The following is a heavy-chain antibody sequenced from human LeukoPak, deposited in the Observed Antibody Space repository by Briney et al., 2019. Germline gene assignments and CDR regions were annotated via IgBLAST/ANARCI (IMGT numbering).Heavy chain of an antibody. CDR2: IYYSGST. CDR1: GGSISSYY. J-gene: IGHJ3*02. Sequence: SETLSLTCTVSGGSISSYYWSWIRQPPGKGLEWIGNIYYSGSTNYNPSLKSRVTISVDTSKNQFSLKLSSVTAADTAVYYCAREGIAAASDAFDIWGQGTMVTVSS. CDR3: AREGIAAASDAFDI. D-gene: IGHD6-13*01. V-gene: IGHV4-59*01.